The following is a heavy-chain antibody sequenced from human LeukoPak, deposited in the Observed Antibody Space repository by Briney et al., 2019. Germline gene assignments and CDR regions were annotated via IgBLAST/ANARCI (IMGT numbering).Heavy chain of an antibody. D-gene: IGHD3-3*01. Sequence: GGSLRLSCAASGFTFSSYAMSWVRQAPGKGLEWVAVISYDGSNKYYADSVKGRFTISRDNSKNTLYLQMNSLRAEDTAVYYCARDNLGVVIIGTFDYWGQGTLVTVSS. CDR1: GFTFSSYA. J-gene: IGHJ4*02. CDR2: ISYDGSNK. CDR3: ARDNLGVVIIGTFDY. V-gene: IGHV3-30-3*01.